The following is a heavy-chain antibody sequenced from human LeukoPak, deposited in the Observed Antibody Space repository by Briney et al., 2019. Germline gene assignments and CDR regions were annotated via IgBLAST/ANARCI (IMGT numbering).Heavy chain of an antibody. CDR2: IYYSGST. CDR3: ARGPPYYDFWTGYYTDYYDYLDV. J-gene: IGHJ6*03. D-gene: IGHD3-3*01. Sequence: SETLSLTCTVSGGSVSSGSYYWSWIRQPPGKGLEWIGYIYYSGSTNYNPSLKSRVTISVDTSKNQFSLRLSTVTAADTAVYYCARGPPYYDFWTGYYTDYYDYLDVWGEGTTVTVSS. CDR1: GGSVSSGSYY. V-gene: IGHV4-61*01.